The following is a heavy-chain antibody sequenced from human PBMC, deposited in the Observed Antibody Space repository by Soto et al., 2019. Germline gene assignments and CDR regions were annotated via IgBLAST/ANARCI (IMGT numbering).Heavy chain of an antibody. V-gene: IGHV4-59*01. CDR3: ARVGGYSYGYPGYFDL. Sequence: PSETLSLSYSVSGGSSSSYYWSWIRQPPGKGLEWIGYIYYSGSTNYNPSLKSRVTISVDTSKNQFSLKLTSVTAADTAVYYCARVGGYSYGYPGYFDLWGRGTLVTVSS. J-gene: IGHJ2*01. D-gene: IGHD5-18*01. CDR2: IYYSGST. CDR1: GGSSSSYY.